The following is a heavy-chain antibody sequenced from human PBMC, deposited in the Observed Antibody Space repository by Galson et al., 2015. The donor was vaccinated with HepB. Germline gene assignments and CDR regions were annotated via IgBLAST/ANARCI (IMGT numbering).Heavy chain of an antibody. Sequence: SVKVSCKASGYTFTSYGISWVRQAPGQGLEWMGWISAYNGNTNYAQKLQGRVTMTTDTSTSTAYMELRSLRSDDTAVYYCARGSPPYSSGWYASRGAFDIWGQGTMVTVSS. V-gene: IGHV1-18*04. J-gene: IGHJ3*02. CDR2: ISAYNGNT. CDR3: ARGSPPYSSGWYASRGAFDI. D-gene: IGHD6-19*01. CDR1: GYTFTSYG.